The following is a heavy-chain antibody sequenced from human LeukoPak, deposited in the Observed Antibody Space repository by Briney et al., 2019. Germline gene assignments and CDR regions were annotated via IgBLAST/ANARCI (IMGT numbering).Heavy chain of an antibody. CDR1: GFTFSSYS. Sequence: GGSLRLSCAASGFTFSSYSMNWVRQAPGKGLEWVSSISSSSSTIYYADSVKGRFTISRDNAKNSLYLQMNSLRAEDTAVYYCARAPGTPVLLYFEGYYFDYWGQGTLVTVSS. CDR3: ARAPGTPVLLYFEGYYFDY. D-gene: IGHD3-9*01. J-gene: IGHJ4*02. CDR2: ISSSSSTI. V-gene: IGHV3-48*01.